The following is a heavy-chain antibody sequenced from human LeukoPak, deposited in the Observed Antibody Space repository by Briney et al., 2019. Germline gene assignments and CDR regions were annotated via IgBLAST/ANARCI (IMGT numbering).Heavy chain of an antibody. Sequence: SETLSLICSVSGDFIRNYHWRWIRQPSGKGLEEMGYDYSRWSTYYSPSLNGRVTMSVDRSKSKFSLHLTSVTAADTAVYYCARLADCSIPTCWGYWFDPWGQGTLVTVSS. CDR1: GDFIRNYH. V-gene: IGHV4-4*09. CDR2: DYSRWST. CDR3: ARLADCSIPTCWGYWFDP. D-gene: IGHD2-2*01. J-gene: IGHJ5*02.